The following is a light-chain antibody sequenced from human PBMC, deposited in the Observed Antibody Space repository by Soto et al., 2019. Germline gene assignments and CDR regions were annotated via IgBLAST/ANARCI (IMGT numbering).Light chain of an antibody. CDR3: AAWDDSLKGPG. CDR2: SNN. CDR1: SSNFGSNS. J-gene: IGLJ2*01. Sequence: QSVLTQPPSASGTPGQRVTVSCSGSSSNFGSNSVSWYQHLPGTAPRLLIYSNNQRPSGVPYRFCGSKSGTSASLAISGLQSEDESESYYAAWDDSLKGPGFGGGTKVTVL. V-gene: IGLV1-44*01.